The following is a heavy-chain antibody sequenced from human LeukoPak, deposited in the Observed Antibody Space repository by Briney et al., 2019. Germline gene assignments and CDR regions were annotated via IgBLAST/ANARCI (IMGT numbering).Heavy chain of an antibody. Sequence: PGGSLRLSCAASGFTFNNYGIHWVRQAPGKGLEWVAFVRYDGSNKYYADSVKGRFTISRDNSKNTLYLQMNSLRAEDTAVYYCAKDRREYYGSGSYAFDIWGQGTMVTVSS. CDR3: AKDRREYYGSGSYAFDI. D-gene: IGHD3-10*01. V-gene: IGHV3-30*02. CDR2: VRYDGSNK. J-gene: IGHJ3*02. CDR1: GFTFNNYG.